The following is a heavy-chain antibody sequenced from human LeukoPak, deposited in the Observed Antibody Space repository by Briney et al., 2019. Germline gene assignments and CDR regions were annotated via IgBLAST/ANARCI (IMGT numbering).Heavy chain of an antibody. D-gene: IGHD3-10*01. Sequence: SETLSLTCDDSGGSIRSYWWGWVRQPAGRGLEWIGRIYATGSTKFNPSLKSRLSMSVDTSTNQFSLTLSSVTAADTAIYFCARQGYTASYYFLDYWSQGTLVTVSS. CDR1: GGSIRSYW. J-gene: IGHJ4*02. V-gene: IGHV4-4*07. CDR3: ARQGYTASYYFLDY. CDR2: IYATGST.